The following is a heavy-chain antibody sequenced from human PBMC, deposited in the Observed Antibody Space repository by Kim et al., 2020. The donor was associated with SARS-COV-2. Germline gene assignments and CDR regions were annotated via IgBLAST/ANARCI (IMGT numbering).Heavy chain of an antibody. CDR3: TTDLFTMVRGSIDY. J-gene: IGHJ4*02. V-gene: IGHV3-15*01. Sequence: GGSLRLSCAASGFTFSNAWMSWVRQAPGKGLEWVGRIKSKTDGGTTDYAAPVKGRFTISRDDSKNTLYLQMNSLKTEDTAVYYCTTDLFTMVRGSIDYWGQGTLVTVSS. CDR2: IKSKTDGGTT. D-gene: IGHD3-10*01. CDR1: GFTFSNAW.